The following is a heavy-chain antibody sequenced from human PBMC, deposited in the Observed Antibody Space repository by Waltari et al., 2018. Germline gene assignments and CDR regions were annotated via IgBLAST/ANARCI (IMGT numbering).Heavy chain of an antibody. CDR3: AREARIAAARWSYYYYYMDV. CDR2: IKQDGSEK. CDR1: GFTFSSYW. D-gene: IGHD6-13*01. Sequence: EVQLVESGGGLVQPGGSLRLSCAASGFTFSSYWMSWVRQAPGKGLEWVANIKQDGSEKYYVDSVKGRFTISRDNAKNSLYLQMNSLRAEDTAVYYCAREARIAAARWSYYYYYMDVWGKGTTVIVSS. J-gene: IGHJ6*03. V-gene: IGHV3-7*01.